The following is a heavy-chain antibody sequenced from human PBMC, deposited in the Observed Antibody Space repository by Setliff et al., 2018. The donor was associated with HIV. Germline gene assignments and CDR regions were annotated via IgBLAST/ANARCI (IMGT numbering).Heavy chain of an antibody. CDR2: INPSGGKT. D-gene: IGHD3-22*01. J-gene: IGHJ3*02. V-gene: IGHV1-46*01. CDR1: GYTFTNYY. CDR3: ARCYYDSSGRTDAFDI. Sequence: ASVKVSCKASGYTFTNYYIHWVRQAPGQGLEWMGLINPSGGKTSYAKKFQGRLTMTRDTSRSTVYMELSSLRSEDTAMYYCARCYYDSSGRTDAFDIWGPGTVGTGSS.